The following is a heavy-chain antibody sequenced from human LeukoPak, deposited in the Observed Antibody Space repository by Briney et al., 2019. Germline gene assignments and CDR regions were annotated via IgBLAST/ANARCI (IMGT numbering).Heavy chain of an antibody. CDR3: ARDLRDDYGDPDY. Sequence: GASVKVSCKSSGYTFTSCGISWVRQAPGQGLEWMGRIIPILGIANYAQKLQGRVTITADKSTSTAYMELSSLRSEDTAVYYCARDLRDDYGDPDYWGQGTLVAVSS. J-gene: IGHJ4*02. CDR1: GYTFTSCG. CDR2: IIPILGIA. V-gene: IGHV1-69*10. D-gene: IGHD4-17*01.